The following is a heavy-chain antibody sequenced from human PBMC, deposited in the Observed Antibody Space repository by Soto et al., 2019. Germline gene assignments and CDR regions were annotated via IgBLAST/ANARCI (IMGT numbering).Heavy chain of an antibody. Sequence: GSLRLSCAASGFTFSSYAMSWVRQAPGKGLEWVSAISGSGGSTYYADSVKGRFTISRDNSKNTLYLQMNSLRAEDTAVYYCAKDIFPYRIAAAGTPLNWFDPWGQGTLVTVSS. V-gene: IGHV3-23*01. CDR2: ISGSGGST. D-gene: IGHD6-13*01. J-gene: IGHJ5*02. CDR3: AKDIFPYRIAAAGTPLNWFDP. CDR1: GFTFSSYA.